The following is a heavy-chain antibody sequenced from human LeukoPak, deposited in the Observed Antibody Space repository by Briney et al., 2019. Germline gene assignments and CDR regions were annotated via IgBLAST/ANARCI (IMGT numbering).Heavy chain of an antibody. CDR3: ARDGHPTWRIAAAQEASAEYFQH. V-gene: IGHV1-69*13. CDR2: IIPIFGTA. CDR1: GGTFSSYA. D-gene: IGHD6-13*01. J-gene: IGHJ1*01. Sequence: SVKVSCKASGGTFSSYAISWVRQAPGQGLEWMGGIIPIFGTANYAQKFQGRVTITADESTSTAYMELSSLRSEDTAVYYCARDGHPTWRIAAAQEASAEYFQHWGQGTLVTVSS.